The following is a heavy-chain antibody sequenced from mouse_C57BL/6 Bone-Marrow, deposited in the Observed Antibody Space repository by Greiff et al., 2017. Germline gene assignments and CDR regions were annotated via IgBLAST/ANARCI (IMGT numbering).Heavy chain of an antibody. D-gene: IGHD1-1*01. CDR1: GYTFTSYD. CDR2: IYPRDGST. J-gene: IGHJ1*03. Sequence: QVQLQQSGPELVKPGASVKLSCKASGYTFTSYDINWVKQRPGQGLEWIGWIYPRDGSTKYNEKFKGKATLTVDTSSCTAYMELHSLTSEDSAVYFCARDYGSSYLYFDVWGTGTTVTVSS. CDR3: ARDYGSSYLYFDV. V-gene: IGHV1-85*01.